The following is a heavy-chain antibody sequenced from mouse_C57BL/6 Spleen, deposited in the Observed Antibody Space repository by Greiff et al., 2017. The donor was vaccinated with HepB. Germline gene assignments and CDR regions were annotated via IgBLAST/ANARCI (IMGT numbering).Heavy chain of an antibody. CDR1: GYTFTSYG. V-gene: IGHV1-81*01. Sequence: QVHVKQSGAELARPGASVKLSCKASGYTFTSYGISWVKQRTGQGLEWIGEIYPRSGNTYYNEKFKGKATLTADKSSSTAYMELRSLTSEDSAVYFCARSDPSYGYYAMDYWGQGTSVTVSS. CDR3: ARSDPSYGYYAMDY. J-gene: IGHJ4*01. CDR2: IYPRSGNT. D-gene: IGHD1-1*01.